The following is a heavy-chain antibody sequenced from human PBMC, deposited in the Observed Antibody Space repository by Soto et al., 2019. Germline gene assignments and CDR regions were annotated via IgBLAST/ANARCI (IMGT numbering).Heavy chain of an antibody. J-gene: IGHJ4*02. Sequence: GGSLRLSCAASGFTFSSYAMSWVRQAPGKGLEWVSAISGSGGSTYYADSVKGRFTISRDNSKNTLYLQMNSLRAEDTAVYYCAKKLLLGYCSSTSCYVPFDYWGQGTLVTV. CDR1: GFTFSSYA. D-gene: IGHD2-2*01. CDR3: AKKLLLGYCSSTSCYVPFDY. CDR2: ISGSGGST. V-gene: IGHV3-23*01.